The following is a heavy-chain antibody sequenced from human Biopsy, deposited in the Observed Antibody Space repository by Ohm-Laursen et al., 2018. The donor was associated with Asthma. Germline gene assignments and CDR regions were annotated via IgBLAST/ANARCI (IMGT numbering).Heavy chain of an antibody. CDR1: RYTSTRAV. CDR2: ISVYNGNT. CDR3: ARAVNYSHYYGIDV. D-gene: IGHD3-10*01. Sequence: ATPRVSCTPSRYTSTRAVITRGREAPGQGLEGRGGISVYNGNTKVAQKLQDRVTMITDTSTSTAYMELRSLRSEDTAVYFCARAVNYSHYYGIDVWGQGTTVTVS. V-gene: IGHV1-18*01. J-gene: IGHJ6*02.